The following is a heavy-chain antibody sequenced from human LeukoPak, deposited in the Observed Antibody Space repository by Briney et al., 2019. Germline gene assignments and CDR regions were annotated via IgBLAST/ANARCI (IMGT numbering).Heavy chain of an antibody. CDR2: IYYTGYT. Sequence: SETLSLTCTISGASISSNYWSWIRQPPGKGLEWIGYIYYTGYTNYNPSLRSRVTISLDTSRNQFSLNLTSVTAADTAVYYCARGEGLGEPKDWGQGTLVTVSS. D-gene: IGHD1-14*01. V-gene: IGHV4-59*12. J-gene: IGHJ4*02. CDR3: ARGEGLGEPKD. CDR1: GASISSNY.